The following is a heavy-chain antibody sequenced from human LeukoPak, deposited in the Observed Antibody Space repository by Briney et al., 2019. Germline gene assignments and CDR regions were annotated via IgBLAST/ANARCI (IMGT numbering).Heavy chain of an antibody. CDR3: ARATYYYDSSGYPYYYYYYYMDV. D-gene: IGHD3-22*01. J-gene: IGHJ6*03. Sequence: ASVTVSCKASGGTFSSYAISWVRQAPGQGLEWMGGIIPIFGTANYAQKFQGRVTITTDESTSTAYMELSSLRSEDTAVYYCARATYYYDSSGYPYYYYYYYMDVWGKGTTVTVSS. V-gene: IGHV1-69*05. CDR1: GGTFSSYA. CDR2: IIPIFGTA.